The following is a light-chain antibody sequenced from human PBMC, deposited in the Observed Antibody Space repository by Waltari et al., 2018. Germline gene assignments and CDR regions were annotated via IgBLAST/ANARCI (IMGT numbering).Light chain of an antibody. CDR2: GG. Sequence: QSALTQPASGSGSPGQSVTIPCTETASHVGTYKSVSWYQQHPGKAPKLILSGGSSRFSGSKSGNTASLTISGLQAEDEAHYYCCSYAGSGPWVFGGGTKLTVL. V-gene: IGLV2-23*01. CDR3: CSYAGSGPWV. CDR1: ASHVGTYKS. J-gene: IGLJ3*02.